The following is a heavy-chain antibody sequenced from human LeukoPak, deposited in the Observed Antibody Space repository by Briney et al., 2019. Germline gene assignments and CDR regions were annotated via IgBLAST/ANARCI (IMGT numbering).Heavy chain of an antibody. CDR3: ARCNDYGDYENWFDP. Sequence: GGSLRLYCAASGFSFNRHTVNWVRQAPGKGLEWVSYISSSSSTIYYADSVKGRFTISRDNAKNSLYLQMNSLRAEDTAVYYCARCNDYGDYENWFDPWGQGTLVTVSS. CDR2: ISSSSSTI. V-gene: IGHV3-48*01. D-gene: IGHD4-17*01. J-gene: IGHJ5*02. CDR1: GFSFNRHT.